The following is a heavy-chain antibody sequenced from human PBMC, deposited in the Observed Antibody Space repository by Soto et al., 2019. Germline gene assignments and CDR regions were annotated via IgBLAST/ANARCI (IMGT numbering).Heavy chain of an antibody. Sequence: QLQLQESGSGVVKTSETLSLTCTVSGASISYGGFSWSWIRQSPGKGLEWIGYISHLENTYLHPSFKSRLTMSIDRTRNQFCLKLSSVTAADMAVYYCARGGGYDSFDYWGQGVLVTVSS. V-gene: IGHV4-30-2*06. CDR2: ISHLENT. CDR1: GASISYGGFS. CDR3: ARGGGYDSFDY. J-gene: IGHJ4*02. D-gene: IGHD5-12*01.